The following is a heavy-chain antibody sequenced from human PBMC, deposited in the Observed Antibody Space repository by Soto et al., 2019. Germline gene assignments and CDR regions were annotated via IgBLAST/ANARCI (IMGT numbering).Heavy chain of an antibody. CDR3: ARSLYRDDFWSGYYYFDY. D-gene: IGHD3-3*01. CDR1: GYTFTGYY. J-gene: IGHJ4*02. V-gene: IGHV1-2*02. Sequence: GASVKVSCKASGYTFTGYYMHWVRQAPGQGLEWMGWINPNSGGTNYAQKFQGRVTMTRDTSISTAYMELSRLRSDDTAVYYCARSLYRDDFWSGYYYFDYWGQGTLVTSPQ. CDR2: INPNSGGT.